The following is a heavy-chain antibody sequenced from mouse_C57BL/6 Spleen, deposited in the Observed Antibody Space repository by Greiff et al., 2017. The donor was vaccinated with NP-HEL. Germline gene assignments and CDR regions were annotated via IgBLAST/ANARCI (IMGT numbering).Heavy chain of an antibody. Sequence: VQLQESGPELVKPGASVKISCKASGYAFSSSWMNWVKQRPGKGLEWIGRIYPGDGDTNYNGKFKGKATLTADKSSSTAYMQLSSLTSEDSAVYFCAPYGNYPYYYAMDYWGQGTSVTVSS. CDR3: APYGNYPYYYAMDY. CDR1: GYAFSSSW. V-gene: IGHV1-82*01. D-gene: IGHD2-1*01. J-gene: IGHJ4*01. CDR2: IYPGDGDT.